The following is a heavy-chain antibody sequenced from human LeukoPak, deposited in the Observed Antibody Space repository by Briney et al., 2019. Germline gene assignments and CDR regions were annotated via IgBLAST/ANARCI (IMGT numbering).Heavy chain of an antibody. CDR1: GFTFSSHG. D-gene: IGHD4-23*01. J-gene: IGHJ3*02. Sequence: PGRSLRLSCAASGFTFSSHGMHWVRQAPGKGLEWVAVIWYDGSNKYYADSVEGRFTISRDNSKNTLYLQMNSLRAEDTAVYYCAKGYGGPDAFDIWGQGTMVTVSS. CDR2: IWYDGSNK. CDR3: AKGYGGPDAFDI. V-gene: IGHV3-33*06.